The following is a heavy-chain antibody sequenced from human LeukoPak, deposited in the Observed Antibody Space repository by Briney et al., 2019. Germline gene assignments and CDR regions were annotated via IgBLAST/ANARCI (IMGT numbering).Heavy chain of an antibody. Sequence: SETLSLTCAVYGGSFSGYYWSWIRQPPGKGLEWIGEINHSGSTNYNPSLKSRVTISVDTSKNQLSLKLSSVTAADTAVYYCASDEEFSWFFNWGQGTLVTVSS. V-gene: IGHV4-34*01. CDR2: INHSGST. J-gene: IGHJ4*02. CDR1: GGSFSGYY. D-gene: IGHD3-10*01. CDR3: ASDEEFSWFFN.